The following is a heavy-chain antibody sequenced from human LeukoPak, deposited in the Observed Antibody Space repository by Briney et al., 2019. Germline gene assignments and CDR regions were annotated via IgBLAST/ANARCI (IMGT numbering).Heavy chain of an antibody. D-gene: IGHD1-26*01. CDR2: IKEDGSEK. Sequence: GGSLRLSCAASGFIFRNYWMNWVRQAPGKGLEWVATIKEDGSEKYYVDFVKGRFTISRDNAKNSLYLQMNSLRAEDTAVYYCARDPYRFAFDIWGQGTVVLVSS. V-gene: IGHV3-7*03. CDR3: ARDPYRFAFDI. CDR1: GFIFRNYW. J-gene: IGHJ3*02.